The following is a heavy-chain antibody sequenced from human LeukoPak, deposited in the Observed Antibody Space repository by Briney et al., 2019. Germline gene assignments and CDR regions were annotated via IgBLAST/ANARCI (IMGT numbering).Heavy chain of an antibody. CDR1: GGSISSYY. Sequence: SETLSLTCTVSGGSISSYYWSWIRQPPGKGLEWIGYIYYSGSTNYNPSLRSRVTISVDTSKNQFSLKLSSVTAADTAVYYCARGYTAMVTDYWGQGTLVTVSS. D-gene: IGHD5-18*01. CDR3: ARGYTAMVTDY. V-gene: IGHV4-59*01. CDR2: IYYSGST. J-gene: IGHJ4*02.